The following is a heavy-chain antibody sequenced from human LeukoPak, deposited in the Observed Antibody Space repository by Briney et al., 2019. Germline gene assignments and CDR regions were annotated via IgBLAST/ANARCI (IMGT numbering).Heavy chain of an antibody. CDR1: GFTFSSYW. CDR2: IKQDGSEK. Sequence: GGSLRLSCAASGFTFSSYWMSWVRQAPGKGLEWVANIKQDGSEKYYVDSVKGRFTISRDNAKNSLYPQMNSLRAEDTAVYYCARSDCSSTSCYTNYYYYMDVWGKGTTVTVSS. J-gene: IGHJ6*03. CDR3: ARSDCSSTSCYTNYYYYMDV. V-gene: IGHV3-7*01. D-gene: IGHD2-2*02.